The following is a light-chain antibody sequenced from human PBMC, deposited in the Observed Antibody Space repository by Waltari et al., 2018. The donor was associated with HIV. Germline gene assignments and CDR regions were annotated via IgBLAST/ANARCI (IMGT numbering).Light chain of an antibody. J-gene: IGLJ3*02. V-gene: IGLV10-54*04. CDR2: RGN. CDR3: SSWDTRLNGWV. Sequence: QAGLTQPPSVSKALGQTATLTCTGDKDNVGFQGAAWLKHHQVPPPKLLSYRGNNRPSGVPGRFSASTSGKTASLNITGIQADDEADYFGSSWDTRLNGWVFGGGTHLTVL. CDR1: KDNVGFQG.